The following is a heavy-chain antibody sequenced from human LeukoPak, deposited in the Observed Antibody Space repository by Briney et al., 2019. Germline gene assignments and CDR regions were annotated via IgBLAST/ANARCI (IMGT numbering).Heavy chain of an antibody. D-gene: IGHD3/OR15-3a*01. V-gene: IGHV4-4*07. Sequence: SETLSLTCTVSGGSISSYYWSWIRQPAGKGLAWIGRIYTSGSTNYNPSLKSRVTMSVDTSKNQFSLKLSSVTAADTAVYYCASDLEGLDYWGQGTLVTVSS. CDR3: ASDLEGLDY. CDR2: IYTSGST. J-gene: IGHJ4*02. CDR1: GGSISSYY.